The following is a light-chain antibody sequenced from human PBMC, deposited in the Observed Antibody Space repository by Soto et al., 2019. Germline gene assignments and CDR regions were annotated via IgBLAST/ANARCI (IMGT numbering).Light chain of an antibody. J-gene: IGKJ1*01. CDR3: QQSYSTTQT. CDR1: QSISSY. Sequence: DIQMTQSPSSLSASVGARVTITCLASQSISSYLNWYQQKPGKAPKLVIYAASSLQGGVPSRFSVSGSGTDFTLTISRLKNEDFATYYCQQSYSTTQTFCQGTKVDIK. V-gene: IGKV1-39*01. CDR2: AAS.